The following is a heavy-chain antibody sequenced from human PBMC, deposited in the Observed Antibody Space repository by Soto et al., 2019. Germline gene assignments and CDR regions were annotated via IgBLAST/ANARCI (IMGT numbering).Heavy chain of an antibody. CDR3: AREPQNYYYYYMDV. Sequence: QVQLVESGGGVVQPGRSLRLSCAASGFTFSSYGMHWVRQAPGKGLEWVAVIWYDGSNKYYADSVKGRFTISRDNSKNTLYLQMNSLRAEDTAVYYCAREPQNYYYYYMDVWGKGTTVTVSS. J-gene: IGHJ6*03. CDR2: IWYDGSNK. V-gene: IGHV3-33*01. CDR1: GFTFSSYG.